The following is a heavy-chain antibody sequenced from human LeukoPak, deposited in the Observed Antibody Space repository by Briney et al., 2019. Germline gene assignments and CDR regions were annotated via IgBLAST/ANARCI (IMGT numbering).Heavy chain of an antibody. CDR3: ARSYGAVQGDTYYYYGMDV. CDR2: INTNTGNP. CDR1: GYTVSNYV. Sequence: GGSVKVSCKASGYTVSNYVMSWVGQAAGHGLEWLGWINTNTGNPKSAQGFTERFVFSLDASVSTAYLQISSLKAEDTAVYYCARSYGAVQGDTYYYYGMDVWGQETTVTVSS. V-gene: IGHV7-4-1*02. J-gene: IGHJ6*02. D-gene: IGHD2-21*02.